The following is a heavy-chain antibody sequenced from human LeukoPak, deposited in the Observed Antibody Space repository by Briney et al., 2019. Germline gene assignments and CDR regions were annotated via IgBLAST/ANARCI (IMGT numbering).Heavy chain of an antibody. D-gene: IGHD6-19*01. Sequence: SETLSVTCTVPGGSIISSAYYWGWIRQPPGECLEWLGFLYYSVSTYYNPSLKSRVTISLDTSKTQFSLKLSSVTAADTAVYYCVRTEVSSGSEDYWGQGTLVTVSS. CDR1: GGSIISSAYY. CDR2: LYYSVST. CDR3: VRTEVSSGSEDY. V-gene: IGHV4-30-4*08. J-gene: IGHJ4*02.